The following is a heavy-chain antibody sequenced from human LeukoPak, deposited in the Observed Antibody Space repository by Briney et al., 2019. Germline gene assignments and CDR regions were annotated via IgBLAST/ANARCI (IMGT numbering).Heavy chain of an antibody. J-gene: IGHJ4*02. CDR2: INHSGST. CDR3: ARITYCGGGCYPGYFDY. D-gene: IGHD2-21*02. V-gene: IGHV4-34*01. Sequence: SETLSLTCAVYGGSFSGYYWSWIRQPPGKGLEWIGEINHSGSTNYNPSLKSRVTISVDTSKNQFSLNLSSVTAADTAVYYCARITYCGGGCYPGYFDYWGQGALVTVSS. CDR1: GGSFSGYY.